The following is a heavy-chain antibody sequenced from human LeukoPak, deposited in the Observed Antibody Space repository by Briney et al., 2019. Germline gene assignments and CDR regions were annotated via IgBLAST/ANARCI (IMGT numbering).Heavy chain of an antibody. CDR1: GFTFSSYS. Sequence: GGSLRLSCAASGFTFSSYSMNWVRQAPGKGLEWVSYISSSSSTIYYADSVKGRFTISRDNAKNTLYLQMNSLRAEDTAVYYCAASGSYFPSDYWGQGTLVTVSS. V-gene: IGHV3-48*01. CDR2: ISSSSSTI. J-gene: IGHJ4*02. D-gene: IGHD1-26*01. CDR3: AASGSYFPSDY.